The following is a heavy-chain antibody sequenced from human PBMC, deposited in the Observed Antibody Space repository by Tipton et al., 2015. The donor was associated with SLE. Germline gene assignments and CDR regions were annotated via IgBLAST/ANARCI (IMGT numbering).Heavy chain of an antibody. D-gene: IGHD3-22*01. CDR2: IYTDGSRT. V-gene: IGHV3-74*01. Sequence: GSLRLSCAVSGVTIFEHAIHWVRQVPGKGLEWVSRIYTDGSRTHYADSVRGRFTISRDNAKNTLYPQMNSLRAEDTAAYYCARGESSGYYVDYWGHGTLVTVSS. J-gene: IGHJ4*01. CDR3: ARGESSGYYVDY. CDR1: GVTIFEHA.